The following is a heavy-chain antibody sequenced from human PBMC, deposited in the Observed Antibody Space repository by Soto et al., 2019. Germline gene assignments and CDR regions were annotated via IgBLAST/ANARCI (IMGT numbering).Heavy chain of an antibody. V-gene: IGHV4-34*01. D-gene: IGHD3-10*01. Sequence: QVPLQQWGAGLLKPSETLSLTCAVYGGSFSGYYWSWIRQPPGKGLEWIGEINHSGSTNYNPSLKSRVTISVDTSKNQFSLKLSSVTAADTAVYYCARDSAYGSGSLAWFDPWGQGTLVTVSS. CDR2: INHSGST. J-gene: IGHJ5*02. CDR3: ARDSAYGSGSLAWFDP. CDR1: GGSFSGYY.